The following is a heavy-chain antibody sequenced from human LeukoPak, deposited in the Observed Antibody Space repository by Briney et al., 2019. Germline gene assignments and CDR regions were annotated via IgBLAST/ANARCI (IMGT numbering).Heavy chain of an antibody. V-gene: IGHV3-53*01. CDR2: IYSGGST. CDR1: GFTVSSNY. CDR3: ARSSDSYDSSGYYGY. D-gene: IGHD3-22*01. Sequence: GGSLRLSCAASGFTVSSNYMSWVRQAPAKGLEWVSVIYSGGSTYYADSVKGRFTISRDSSKNTLYLHMHSLRAEDTAVYYCARSSDSYDSSGYYGYWGQGTLVTVSS. J-gene: IGHJ4*02.